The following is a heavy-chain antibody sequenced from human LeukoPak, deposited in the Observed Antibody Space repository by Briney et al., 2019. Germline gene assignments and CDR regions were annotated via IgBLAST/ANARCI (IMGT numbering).Heavy chain of an antibody. V-gene: IGHV1-69*04. D-gene: IGHD4-17*01. CDR2: FVPIFGIT. CDR1: GGTFTNSA. Sequence: SVKVSCKASGGTFTNSAINWVRQAPGQGLEWMGRFVPIFGITKYSQKLQGRLTITADKSTSTAYVELSSLRSEDTAVYYCARRATGTPGAFDIWGQGTMVTVSS. CDR3: ARRATGTPGAFDI. J-gene: IGHJ3*02.